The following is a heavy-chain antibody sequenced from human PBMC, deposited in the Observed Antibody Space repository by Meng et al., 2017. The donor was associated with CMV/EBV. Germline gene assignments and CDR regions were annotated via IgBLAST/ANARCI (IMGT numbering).Heavy chain of an antibody. J-gene: IGHJ4*02. CDR2: IYYSGST. CDR3: ARDNRRGGVDY. Sequence: VQLPGPGPGLGKPSPTRSRTCTVSGGSISSGDYYWSWVRQPPGKGLEWIGYIYYSGSTYYNPSLKSRVTISVDTSKNQFSLKLSSVTAADTAVYYCARDNRRGGVDYWGQGTLVTVSS. V-gene: IGHV4-30-4*08. CDR1: GGSISSGDYY. D-gene: IGHD3-3*01.